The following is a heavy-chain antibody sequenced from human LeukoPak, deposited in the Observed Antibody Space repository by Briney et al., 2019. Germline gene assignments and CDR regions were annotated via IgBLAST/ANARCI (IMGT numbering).Heavy chain of an antibody. D-gene: IGHD1-1*01. CDR2: IYYSGTT. CDR3: ATSVGTTGTT. CDR1: GDSISNYY. Sequence: PSETLSLTCTVSGDSISNYYWSWIRQPPGKGLEWIGYIYYSGTTKYNPSLTSRVTISIDTSKNQFSLKLSSVTAADTAVYYCATSVGTTGTTWGQGTLVIVSS. J-gene: IGHJ4*02. V-gene: IGHV4-59*08.